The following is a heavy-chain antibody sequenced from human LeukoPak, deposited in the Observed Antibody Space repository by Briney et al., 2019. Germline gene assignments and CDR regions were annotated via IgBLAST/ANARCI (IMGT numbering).Heavy chain of an antibody. CDR2: MNPNSCNT. D-gene: IGHD3-16*01. J-gene: IGHJ3*02. Sequence: GSVTVSCKASGYTFINYDINWVRQAPGQGLEWMGWMNPNSCNTAHPQKFQGRVTMTSNTSISTAYMELSSLRSEDTAVYYCARLSTLDAFDIWGQGTMVTVSS. CDR1: GYTFINYD. CDR3: ARLSTLDAFDI. V-gene: IGHV1-8*01.